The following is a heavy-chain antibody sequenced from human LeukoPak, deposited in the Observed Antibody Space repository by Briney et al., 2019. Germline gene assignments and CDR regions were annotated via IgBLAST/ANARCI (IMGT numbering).Heavy chain of an antibody. CDR1: GYSISSGDF. Sequence: SETLSLTCTVSGYSISSGDFWGWIRQPPGKGLEWIGYIYYSGSTYYNPSLRSRVTISVDTSKNQFSLKLSSVTAADTAVYYCARSSEGRYYYDSSGFSYYYYYMDVWGKGTTVTISS. V-gene: IGHV4-61*08. J-gene: IGHJ6*03. CDR3: ARSSEGRYYYDSSGFSYYYYYMDV. D-gene: IGHD3-22*01. CDR2: IYYSGST.